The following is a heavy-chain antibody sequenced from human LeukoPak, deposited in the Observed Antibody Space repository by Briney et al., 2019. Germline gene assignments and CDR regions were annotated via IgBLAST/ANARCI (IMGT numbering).Heavy chain of an antibody. CDR1: GGSISSYY. CDR3: ARARENAGTDY. Sequence: PSETLSHTCTVSGGSISSYYWSWIRQPPGKGLEWIGYIYYSGSTNYNPSLKSRVTISVDTSKNQFSLKLSSVTAADMAVYYCARARENAGTDYWGQGTLVTVSS. J-gene: IGHJ4*02. D-gene: IGHD6-13*01. CDR2: IYYSGST. V-gene: IGHV4-59*01.